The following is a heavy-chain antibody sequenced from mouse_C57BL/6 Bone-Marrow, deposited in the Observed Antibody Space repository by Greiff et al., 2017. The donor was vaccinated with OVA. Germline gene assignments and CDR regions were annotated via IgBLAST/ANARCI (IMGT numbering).Heavy chain of an antibody. Sequence: VQLVESGGGLVKPGGSLKLSCAASGFTFSSYAMSWVRQTPEKRLEWVATISDGGSYTYYPDNVKGRFTISRDNAKNNLYLQMSHLKSEDTAMYYFSRRLRPHYFEHWGQGTTLTVSS. D-gene: IGHD1-2*01. J-gene: IGHJ2*01. CDR3: SRRLRPHYFEH. CDR2: ISDGGSYT. CDR1: GFTFSSYA. V-gene: IGHV5-4*01.